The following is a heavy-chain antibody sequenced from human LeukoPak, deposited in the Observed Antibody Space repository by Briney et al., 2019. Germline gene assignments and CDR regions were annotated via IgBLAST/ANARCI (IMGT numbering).Heavy chain of an antibody. D-gene: IGHD3-16*02. CDR2: IRPDGREI. J-gene: IGHJ4*02. CDR1: GFTFSNYW. CDR3: ATRGDLSWFGALRH. Sequence: PGGPLRLSCVVSGFTFSNYWMDWVRQATGKGLEWVAFIRPDGREINYAGSVKGRFNISRDNAKNSLSLHMNNLRVEDTAVYYCATRGDLSWFGALRHWSQGTVVTVSS. V-gene: IGHV3-7*01.